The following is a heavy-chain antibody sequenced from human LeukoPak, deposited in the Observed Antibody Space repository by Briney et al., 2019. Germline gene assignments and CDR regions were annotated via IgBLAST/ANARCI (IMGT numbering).Heavy chain of an antibody. CDR1: GYTFTSYG. D-gene: IGHD2-21*02. Sequence: ASVKVSCKASGYTFTSYGISWVRQAPGQGLEWMGWISAYNGNTNYAQKLQGRVTMTTDTSTSTAYMELRSLRSDDTAVYYCARDPLAYCGGDCYHYYWGRGTLVTVSS. J-gene: IGHJ4*02. CDR2: ISAYNGNT. CDR3: ARDPLAYCGGDCYHYY. V-gene: IGHV1-18*01.